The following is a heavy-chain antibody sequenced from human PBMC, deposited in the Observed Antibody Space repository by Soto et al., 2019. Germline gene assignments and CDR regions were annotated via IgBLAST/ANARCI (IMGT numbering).Heavy chain of an antibody. D-gene: IGHD1-1*01. CDR3: ARTLERRTYYYYYYMDV. Sequence: PGGSLRLSCATSGFTFRDYYLSWIRQAPGKKLEWVSYISSSGSTIYYADSVKGRFTISRDNAKNSLYLQMNSLRAEDTAVYYCARTLERRTYYYYYYMDVWGKGTTVTVSS. CDR2: ISSSGSTI. V-gene: IGHV3-11*01. CDR1: GFTFRDYY. J-gene: IGHJ6*03.